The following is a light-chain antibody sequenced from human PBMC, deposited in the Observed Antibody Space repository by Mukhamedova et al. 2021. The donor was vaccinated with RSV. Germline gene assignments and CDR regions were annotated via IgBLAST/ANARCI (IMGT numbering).Light chain of an antibody. J-gene: IGKJ2*03. V-gene: IGKV3-15*01. CDR1: QSVSSN. Sequence: SQSVSSNLAWYQQKPGQAPRLLIYGASTRATGIPARFSGSGSGTEFTLTISSMQSEDFEVYYCQQYNNWPYSFGQGTKLEIK. CDR2: GAS. CDR3: QQYNNWPYS.